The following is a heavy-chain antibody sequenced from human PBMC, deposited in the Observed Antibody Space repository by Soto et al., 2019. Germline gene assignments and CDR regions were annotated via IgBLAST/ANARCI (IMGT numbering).Heavy chain of an antibody. Sequence: SQTLSLTCAISGGSVSSSSVTWNWIRQSPSRGLEWLGRTYYRSKWYNDYAESVKSRITINPDTSKNQFSLHLNSVTPEDTAVYYCASSHAGAHITAAVHWGQGTLVTVSS. J-gene: IGHJ4*02. CDR2: TYYRSKWYN. CDR1: GGSVSSSSVT. D-gene: IGHD6-13*01. V-gene: IGHV6-1*01. CDR3: ASSHAGAHITAAVH.